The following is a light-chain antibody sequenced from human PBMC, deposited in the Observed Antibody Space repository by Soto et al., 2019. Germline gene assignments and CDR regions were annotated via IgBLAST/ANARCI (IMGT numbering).Light chain of an antibody. CDR2: DAS. V-gene: IGKV3-15*01. J-gene: IGKJ3*01. CDR1: QSVNNN. Sequence: EIVMTQSPSSLSVSPGDRVTLSCRTSQSVNNNLAWYQQKPGQAPRLLIYDASTRATGVPAKFSGSGSGTEFTLSISSLQSEDLAVYYCQHYNGWPLFGPGTKVDIE. CDR3: QHYNGWPL.